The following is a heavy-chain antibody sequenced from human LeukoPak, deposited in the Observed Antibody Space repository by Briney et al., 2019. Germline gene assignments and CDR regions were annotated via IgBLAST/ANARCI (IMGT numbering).Heavy chain of an antibody. V-gene: IGHV4-39*01. CDR3: ARHDFVVVVAATGWFDP. Sequence: SETLCLTCTVSGGSISTSDYYWDWIRQPPGKGLEWIGSIYYSGNTYYNPSLKSRVTISVDTSKNQFSLKLSSVTAADTAVYYCARHDFVVVVAATGWFDPWGQGTLVTVSS. J-gene: IGHJ5*02. CDR2: IYYSGNT. CDR1: GGSISTSDYY. D-gene: IGHD2-15*01.